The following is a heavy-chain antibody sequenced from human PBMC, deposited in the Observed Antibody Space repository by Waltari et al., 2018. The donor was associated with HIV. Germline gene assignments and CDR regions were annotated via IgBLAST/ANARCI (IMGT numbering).Heavy chain of an antibody. D-gene: IGHD3-22*01. CDR1: GDLTSTYY. J-gene: IGHJ4*01. CDR2: IFTSGSA. V-gene: IGHV4-4*07. Sequence: QLHLLESGPGLVKPSETLSLTCTVSGDLTSTYYWTWIRQPAGKGLEWIGRIFTSGSANYNPSLKSRVTLSLDKSKNQFSLKLSSVTAADSAVYYCARYYYDHSGLADWGQGTLVTVSS. CDR3: ARYYYDHSGLAD.